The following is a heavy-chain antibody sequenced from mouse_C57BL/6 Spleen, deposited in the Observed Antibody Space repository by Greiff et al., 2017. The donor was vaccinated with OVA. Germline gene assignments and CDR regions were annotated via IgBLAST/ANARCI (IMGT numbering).Heavy chain of an antibody. CDR2: ISDGGSYT. J-gene: IGHJ3*01. CDR1: GFTFSSYA. V-gene: IGHV5-4*01. D-gene: IGHD2-4*01. Sequence: EVQVVESGGGLVKPGGSLKLSCAASGFTFSSYAMSWVRQTPEKRLEWVATISDGGSYTYYPDNVKGRFTITRDNAKNNLYLQMSRLKSEDAAMYYCARERGYPDCEYDRAWFADWGQGTLVTVSA. CDR3: ARERGYPDCEYDRAWFAD.